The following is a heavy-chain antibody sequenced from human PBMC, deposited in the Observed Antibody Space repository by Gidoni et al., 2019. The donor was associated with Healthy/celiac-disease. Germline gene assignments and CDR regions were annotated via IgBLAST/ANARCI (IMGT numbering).Heavy chain of an antibody. V-gene: IGHV3-33*01. Sequence: QVQLVESGGGVVQPGRSLRLSCAASGFTFSSYGMHWVRQAPGKGLEWVAVIWYDGSNKYYADSVKGRFTISRDNSKNTLYLQMNSLRAEDTAVYYCARGPWPTTGHWRYYYMDVWGKGTTVTVSS. CDR2: IWYDGSNK. D-gene: IGHD4-17*01. J-gene: IGHJ6*03. CDR1: GFTFSSYG. CDR3: ARGPWPTTGHWRYYYMDV.